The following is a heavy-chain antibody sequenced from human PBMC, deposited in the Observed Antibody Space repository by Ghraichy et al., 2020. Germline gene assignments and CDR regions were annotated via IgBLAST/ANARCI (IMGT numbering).Heavy chain of an antibody. Sequence: GESLNISCAASGFTFSTYWMNWVRQAPGKGLEWVANIKQGGSEKYYADSVKGRFTISRDNAKNSLYLQMNSLRAEDTAVDYCARAVHGLGANYFDYWGQGTLVTVSS. D-gene: IGHD3-16*01. J-gene: IGHJ4*02. CDR2: IKQGGSEK. CDR3: ARAVHGLGANYFDY. V-gene: IGHV3-7*01. CDR1: GFTFSTYW.